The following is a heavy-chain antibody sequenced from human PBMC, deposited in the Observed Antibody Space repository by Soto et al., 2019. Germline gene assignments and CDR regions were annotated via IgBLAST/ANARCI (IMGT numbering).Heavy chain of an antibody. CDR1: GFTFSSYW. J-gene: IGHJ5*02. CDR2: IKQDGSEK. V-gene: IGHV3-7*03. D-gene: IGHD6-13*01. Sequence: GGSLRLSCAASGFTFSSYWMSWVRQAPGKGLEWVANIKQDGSEKYYVDSVKGRVTIARDNAKNSLYLQMNSLRAEDTAVYYCARDTAGTIFSWFDPWGQGTVVTVSS. CDR3: ARDTAGTIFSWFDP.